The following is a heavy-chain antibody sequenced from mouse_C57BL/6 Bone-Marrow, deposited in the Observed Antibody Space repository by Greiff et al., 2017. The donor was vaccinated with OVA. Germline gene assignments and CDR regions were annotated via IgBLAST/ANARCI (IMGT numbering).Heavy chain of an antibody. V-gene: IGHV1-47*01. CDR1: GYTFTTYP. CDR3: ARNSNYLLGYFDV. D-gene: IGHD2-5*01. J-gene: IGHJ1*03. CDR2: FHPYNDDT. Sequence: VQLQESGAELVKPGASVKMSCKASGYTFTTYPIEWMKQNHGKSLEWIGNFHPYNDDTKYNEKFKGKATLTVEKSSSTVYLELSRLTSDDSAVYYCARNSNYLLGYFDVWGTGTTVTVSS.